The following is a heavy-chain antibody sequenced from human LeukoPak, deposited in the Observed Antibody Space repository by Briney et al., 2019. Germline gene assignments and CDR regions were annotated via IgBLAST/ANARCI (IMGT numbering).Heavy chain of an antibody. V-gene: IGHV3-33*01. CDR2: IWYDGSNK. CDR1: GFTFSSYG. Sequence: QPGRSLRLSCAASGFTFSSYGMHWVRQAPGKGLEWVAVIWYDGSNKYYSDSVKGRFTISRDNSKNTVYLQMDSLRVEGTAIYYCYATEAYWGQGTLVTVSS. CDR3: YATEAY. J-gene: IGHJ4*02.